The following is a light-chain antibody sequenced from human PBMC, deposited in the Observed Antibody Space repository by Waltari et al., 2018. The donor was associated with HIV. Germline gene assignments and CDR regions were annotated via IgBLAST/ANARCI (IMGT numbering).Light chain of an antibody. CDR2: AAS. CDR3: QQSYTTPLYS. Sequence: DIQMTQSPSSLSASVGDRVTITCRASQSISSYLNWYQHKPGKAPKILISAASSLQSGVPSMFSGSGSGTDFTLTISSLQPEDFASYYCQQSYTTPLYSFGQGTKLEIK. J-gene: IGKJ2*03. V-gene: IGKV1-39*01. CDR1: QSISSY.